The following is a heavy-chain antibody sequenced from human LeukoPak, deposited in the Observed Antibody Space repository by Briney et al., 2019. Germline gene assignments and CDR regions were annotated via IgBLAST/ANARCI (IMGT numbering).Heavy chain of an antibody. J-gene: IGHJ4*02. V-gene: IGHV3-74*01. Sequence: GGSLRLSCAASGFTFSSYWMHWVRQAPGKGLLWVSRINSDGSSTSYADSVKGRFTIPRDNAKNTLYLQMNSLRAEDTAVYYRARRIAAAAAPYYFDYWGQGTLVTVSS. CDR1: GFTFSSYW. D-gene: IGHD6-13*01. CDR2: INSDGSST. CDR3: ARRIAAAAAPYYFDY.